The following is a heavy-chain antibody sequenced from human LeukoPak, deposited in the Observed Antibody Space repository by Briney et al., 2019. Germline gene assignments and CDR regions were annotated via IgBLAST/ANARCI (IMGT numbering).Heavy chain of an antibody. CDR2: ISTYNGNT. CDR1: GYTFNNYG. V-gene: IGHV1-18*01. CDR3: ARVLGSPYYYDSSDYLDY. Sequence: ASVKVSCKVSGYTFNNYGIIWVRQAPGQGLEWMGWISTYNGNTNCAQKFQGRVTMTADTSTSIVNLELRSLRSDDTAVYYCARVLGSPYYYDSSDYLDYWGQGALVTVSS. D-gene: IGHD3-22*01. J-gene: IGHJ4*02.